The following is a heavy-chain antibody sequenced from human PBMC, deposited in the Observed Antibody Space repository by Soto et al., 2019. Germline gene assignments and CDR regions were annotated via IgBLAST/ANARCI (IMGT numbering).Heavy chain of an antibody. D-gene: IGHD4-17*01. CDR3: AGLYGDYLGAMDY. CDR1: GFTFSSYG. Sequence: QVQLVESGGGVVQPGRSLRLSCAASGFTFSSYGMHWVRQAPGKGLEWVAVIWYDGSNKYYADSVKGRFTISRDNSKNTLYLQRNSLRAEDTAVYYCAGLYGDYLGAMDYWGQGTLVTVSS. CDR2: IWYDGSNK. J-gene: IGHJ4*02. V-gene: IGHV3-33*01.